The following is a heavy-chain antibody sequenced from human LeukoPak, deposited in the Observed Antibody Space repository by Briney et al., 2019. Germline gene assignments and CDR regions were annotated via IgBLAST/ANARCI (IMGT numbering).Heavy chain of an antibody. CDR2: IYSGGNT. J-gene: IGHJ3*02. D-gene: IGHD1-26*01. CDR3: ARDVGFIVGATPGAFDI. V-gene: IGHV3-66*01. Sequence: GESLRLSCAASGFTVSSNYMTWVRQAPGKGLEWVSVIYSGGNTYYADSVKGRFTISRDNTKNTLYLQMNSLRADDTAVYYCARDVGFIVGATPGAFDIWGQGTMVTVSS. CDR1: GFTVSSNY.